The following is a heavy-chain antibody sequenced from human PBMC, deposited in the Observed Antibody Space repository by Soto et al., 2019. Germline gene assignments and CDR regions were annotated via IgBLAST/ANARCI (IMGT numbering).Heavy chain of an antibody. Sequence: EVQLLESGGGLVQPGGSLRLSCAASGFTFSSYAMSWVRQAPGKGLEWVSAISGSGGSTYYADSVKGRFTISRDNSKNSVYLQMNSVCAEDTAVYSGAKDRVDFWICPKFDHLGPGTLVPVSS. J-gene: IGHJ4*02. V-gene: IGHV3-23*01. CDR2: ISGSGGST. D-gene: IGHD3-3*01. CDR3: AKDRVDFWICPKFDH. CDR1: GFTFSSYA.